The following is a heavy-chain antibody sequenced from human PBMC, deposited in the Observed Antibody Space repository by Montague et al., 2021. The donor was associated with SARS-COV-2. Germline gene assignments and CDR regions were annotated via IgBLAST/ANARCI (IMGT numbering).Heavy chain of an antibody. CDR2: IYHSGNT. J-gene: IGHJ4*02. V-gene: IGHV4-4*02. D-gene: IGHD3-16*01. CDR1: GGSISSSNW. CDR3: ARSSILGAHRFDY. Sequence: SETLSLTCAVSGGSISSSNWWSWVRQHPGKGLEWIGEIYHSGNTNYNPSLQSRFTISVDKSKNQFSLRLSSVTAADTAVYYCARSSILGAHRFDYWGQGTMVTVSS.